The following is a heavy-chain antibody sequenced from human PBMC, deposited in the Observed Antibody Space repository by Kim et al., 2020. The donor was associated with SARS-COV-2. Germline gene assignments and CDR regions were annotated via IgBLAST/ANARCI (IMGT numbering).Heavy chain of an antibody. CDR3: TRDPKYSYGYGPPSD. V-gene: IGHV3-49*03. Sequence: GGSLRLSCTASGFTFGDYAMSWFHQAPGKGLEWVGFIRSKAYGGTTEYAASVKGRFTISRDDSKSIAYLQMNSLKTEDTAVYYCTRDPKYSYGYGPPSDWGQGTLVTVSS. D-gene: IGHD5-18*01. J-gene: IGHJ4*02. CDR2: IRSKAYGGTT. CDR1: GFTFGDYA.